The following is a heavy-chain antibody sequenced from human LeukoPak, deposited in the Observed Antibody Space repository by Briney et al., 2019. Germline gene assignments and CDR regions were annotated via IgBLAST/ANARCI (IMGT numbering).Heavy chain of an antibody. CDR1: GGSITSSSYY. V-gene: IGHV4-39*01. CDR2: IYYSGST. J-gene: IGHJ4*02. D-gene: IGHD5-18*01. CDR3: ARHVDTGPRTYDY. Sequence: SETLSLTCTVSGGSITSSSYYWGWIRQPPGKGLEWIGSIYYSGSTYYNPSLKSRVTISVDTSKNQFSLKLSSVTAADTAVYYCARHVDTGPRTYDYWGQGTLVTVSS.